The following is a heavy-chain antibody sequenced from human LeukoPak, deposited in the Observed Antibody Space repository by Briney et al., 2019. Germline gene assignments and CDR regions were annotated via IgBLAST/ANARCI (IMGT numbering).Heavy chain of an antibody. CDR3: QVGATTQFDY. D-gene: IGHD1-26*01. V-gene: IGHV1-24*01. CDR2: FDPEDGET. CDR1: GYTLTELS. Sequence: ASVKVSCKVSGYTLTELSMHWVRQAPGKGLEWMGGFDPEDGETIYAQKFQGRVTITADESTSTAYMELSSLRSEDTAVYYCQVGATTQFDYWGQGTLVTVSS. J-gene: IGHJ4*02.